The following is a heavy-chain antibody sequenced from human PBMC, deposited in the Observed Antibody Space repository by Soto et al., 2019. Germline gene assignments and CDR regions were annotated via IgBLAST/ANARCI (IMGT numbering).Heavy chain of an antibody. V-gene: IGHV1-18*01. CDR2: ISAYNGNT. CDR1: GYTFTSYG. Sequence: QVQLVQSGAEVKKPGASVKVSCKASGYTFTSYGISWVRQVPGQGLEWMGWISAYNGNTNYAQKLQGRVTMTTDTSTSTAYMELRSLRSDDTAVYYCARLEDIVVVVAATNDAFDIWGQGTMVTVSS. D-gene: IGHD2-15*01. J-gene: IGHJ3*02. CDR3: ARLEDIVVVVAATNDAFDI.